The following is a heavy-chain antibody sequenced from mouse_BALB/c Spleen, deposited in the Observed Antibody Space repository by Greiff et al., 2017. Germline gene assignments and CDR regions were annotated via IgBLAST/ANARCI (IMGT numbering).Heavy chain of an antibody. Sequence: EVQLQQSGTVLARPGASVKMSCKASGYSFTSYWMHWVKQRPGQGLEWIGAIYPGNSDTSYNQKFKGKAKLTAVTSASTAYMELSSLTNEDSAVYYGTRSKVREYAMDYWGQGTSVTVSS. J-gene: IGHJ4*01. V-gene: IGHV1-5*01. CDR2: IYPGNSDT. CDR1: GYSFTSYW. D-gene: IGHD2-14*01. CDR3: TRSKVREYAMDY.